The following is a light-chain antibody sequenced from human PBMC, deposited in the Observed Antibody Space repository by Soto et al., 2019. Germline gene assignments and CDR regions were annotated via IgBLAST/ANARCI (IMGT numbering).Light chain of an antibody. Sequence: DIQMTQSPSTLSASVGDRVTITCRASESISSWLAWYQQKPGKAPKLLIHEVSTLHSGVPSRFSGSRSGTEFTLTISSLQPDDFATDFCQQYYSYSWTVGQGTKVEIK. CDR3: QQYYSYSWT. V-gene: IGKV1-5*03. J-gene: IGKJ1*01. CDR1: ESISSW. CDR2: EVS.